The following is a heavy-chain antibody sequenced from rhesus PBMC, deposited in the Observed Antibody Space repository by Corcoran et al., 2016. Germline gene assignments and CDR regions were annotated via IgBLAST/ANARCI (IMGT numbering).Heavy chain of an antibody. CDR2: IYNGGSST. CDR1: GASISTHY. V-gene: IGHV4S2*01. D-gene: IGHD1-44*01. J-gene: IGHJ4*01. Sequence: QVQLQESGPGLVKPSETLPLTCAVSGASISTHYWNWIRQAPGKGREWIGRIYNGGSSTNYNPSLKSRGTFSIDTSNNQFSLKLTSVTAADTAVYYCARGDRIVGCDYWGQGVLVTVSS. CDR3: ARGDRIVGCDY.